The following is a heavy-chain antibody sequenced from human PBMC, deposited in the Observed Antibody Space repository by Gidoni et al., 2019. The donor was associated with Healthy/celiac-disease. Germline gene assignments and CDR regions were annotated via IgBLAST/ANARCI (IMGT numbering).Heavy chain of an antibody. V-gene: IGHV3-11*06. CDR1: GFPFSDYY. CDR2: ISSSSSYT. Sequence: QVQLVESGGGLVKPGGSLRLSCAASGFPFSDYYMSWIRQAPGKGLEWVSYISSSSSYTNYADSVKGRFTISRDNAKNSLYLQMNSLRAEDTAVYYCARVALQQLGAFDIWGQGTMVTVSS. CDR3: ARVALQQLGAFDI. J-gene: IGHJ3*02. D-gene: IGHD6-13*01.